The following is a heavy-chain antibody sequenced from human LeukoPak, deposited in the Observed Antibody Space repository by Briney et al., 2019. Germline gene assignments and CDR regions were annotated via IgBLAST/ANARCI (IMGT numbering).Heavy chain of an antibody. CDR2: IIPILGIA. CDR3: ARMTPSNPLDY. CDR1: GGTFSSYA. J-gene: IGHJ4*02. D-gene: IGHD2-15*01. V-gene: IGHV1-69*04. Sequence: SVKVSCKASGGTFSSYAISWVRQAPGQGLEWMGRIIPILGIANYAQKFQGRVTITADKSTSTAYMELCSLRSEDTAVYYCARMTPSNPLDYWGQGTLVTVSS.